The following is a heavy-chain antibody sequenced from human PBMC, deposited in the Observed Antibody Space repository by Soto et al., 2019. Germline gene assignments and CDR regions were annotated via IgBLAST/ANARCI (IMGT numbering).Heavy chain of an antibody. D-gene: IGHD3-10*01. CDR1: GGSVSSCSYY. CDR3: ARDPTYGSGMH. Sequence: QVQLQESGPGLVKPSETLSLTCTVSGGSVSSCSYYWSWIRQPPGKGLEWIGYIYYSGSTNYNTSLKSRGTISVDTSKDQFSLKLSSVTAADTAVYYCARDPTYGSGMHWGQGTLVTVSS. J-gene: IGHJ4*02. CDR2: IYYSGST. V-gene: IGHV4-61*01.